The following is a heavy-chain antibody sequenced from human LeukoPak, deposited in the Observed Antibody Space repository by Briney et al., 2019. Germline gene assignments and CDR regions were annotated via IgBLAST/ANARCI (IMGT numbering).Heavy chain of an antibody. CDR3: ARGEGIAAAGPEDFDY. CDR1: GFTFSSYE. D-gene: IGHD6-13*01. CDR2: ISSSGSTI. Sequence: GGSLRLSCAASGFTFSSYEMNWVRQAPGKGLEWVSYISSSGSTIYYADSVKGRFTISRDNAKNSLYLQRNSLRAEDTAVYYCARGEGIAAAGPEDFDYWGQGTLVTVSS. J-gene: IGHJ4*02. V-gene: IGHV3-48*03.